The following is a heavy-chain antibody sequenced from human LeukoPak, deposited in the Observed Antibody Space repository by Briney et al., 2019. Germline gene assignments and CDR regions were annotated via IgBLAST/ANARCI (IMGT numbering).Heavy chain of an antibody. CDR1: GYSISRGYS. CDR3: AGGYSYGSTYYYMDV. CDR2: IYYSGST. D-gene: IGHD5-18*01. V-gene: IGHV4-61*01. J-gene: IGHJ6*03. Sequence: SETLSLTCTVSGYSISRGYSWGWIRQPPGKGLEWIGYIYYSGSTNYNPSLKSRVTISVDTSKNQFSLKLSSVTAADTAVYYCAGGYSYGSTYYYMDVWGKGTTVTISS.